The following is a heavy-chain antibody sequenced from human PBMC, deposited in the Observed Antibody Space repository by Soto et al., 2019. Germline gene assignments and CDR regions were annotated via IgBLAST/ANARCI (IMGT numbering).Heavy chain of an antibody. Sequence: SETLSLTCTVSDGSIGSDYWSWIRQPPGKGLEWLGNIDYIGNTNYNPSLKSRVTMSIDTSKNRFSLKLASVTTADTAVYYCGRMFKNYVNGNCFDPGGQEPLVTV. CDR1: DGSIGSDY. CDR3: GRMFKNYVNGNCFDP. V-gene: IGHV4-59*01. D-gene: IGHD1-7*01. J-gene: IGHJ5*02. CDR2: IDYIGNT.